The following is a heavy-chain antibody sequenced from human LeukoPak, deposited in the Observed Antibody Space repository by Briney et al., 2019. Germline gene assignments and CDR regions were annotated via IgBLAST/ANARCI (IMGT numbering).Heavy chain of an antibody. CDR2: IYYSGST. CDR1: GGSISSYY. D-gene: IGHD3-10*01. Sequence: SETPSLTCTVSGGSISSYYWSWIRQPPGKGLEWIGYIYYSGSTNYNPSLKSRVTISVDTSKNQFSLKLSSVTAADTAVYYCARTIYYYGSGSYYSDYWGQGTLVTVSS. CDR3: ARTIYYYGSGSYYSDY. J-gene: IGHJ4*02. V-gene: IGHV4-59*01.